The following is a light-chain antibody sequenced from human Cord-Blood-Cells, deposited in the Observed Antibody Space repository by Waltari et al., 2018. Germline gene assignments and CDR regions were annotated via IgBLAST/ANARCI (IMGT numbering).Light chain of an antibody. CDR3: QSYDSSPSGYV. CDR1: SPNIGAGYD. Sequence: QSVLTQPPSVSGAPGQRVTISCTGSSPNIGAGYDVHWYQQLPGTAPKLLIYGNSNRPSGVPDRFSGSKSGTSASLAITGLQAEDEADYYCQSYDSSPSGYVFGTGTKVTVL. J-gene: IGLJ1*01. CDR2: GNS. V-gene: IGLV1-40*01.